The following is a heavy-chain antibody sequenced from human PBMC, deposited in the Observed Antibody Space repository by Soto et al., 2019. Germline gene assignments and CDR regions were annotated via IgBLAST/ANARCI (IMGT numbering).Heavy chain of an antibody. CDR1: GYSFTSYW. J-gene: IGHJ6*02. V-gene: IGHV5-51*01. Sequence: PGESLKISCKGSGYSFTSYWIGWVRQMPGKGLEWMGIIYPGDSDTRYSPSFQGQVTISADKSISTAYPQWSSLKASDTAMYYCARGNPYSAYYYYGMDVWGQGTTVTVSS. CDR2: IYPGDSDT. D-gene: IGHD5-12*01. CDR3: ARGNPYSAYYYYGMDV.